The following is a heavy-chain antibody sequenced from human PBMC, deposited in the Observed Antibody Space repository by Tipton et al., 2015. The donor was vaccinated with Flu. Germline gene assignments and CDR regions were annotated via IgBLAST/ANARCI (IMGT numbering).Heavy chain of an antibody. J-gene: IGHJ3*02. V-gene: IGHV4-34*01. CDR1: GGSFSGYY. CDR2: INHSGST. D-gene: IGHD3-22*01. CDR3: ARDESGIYYDSSGGSDAFDI. Sequence: GLVKPSETLSLTCAVYGGSFSGYYWSWIRQPPGKGLEWIGEINHSGSTNYNPSLKSRVTISVDTPKNQFSLKLSSVTAADTAVYYCARDESGIYYDSSGGSDAFDIWGQGTMVTVSS.